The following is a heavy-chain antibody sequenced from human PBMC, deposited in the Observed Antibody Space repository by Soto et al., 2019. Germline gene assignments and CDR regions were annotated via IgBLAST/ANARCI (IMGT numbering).Heavy chain of an antibody. V-gene: IGHV4-59*01. J-gene: IGHJ6*02. CDR1: GGSISSYY. CDR2: IYYSGST. CDR3: ARGPYINYYYYYGMDV. D-gene: IGHD1-20*01. Sequence: LSLTCTVSGGSISSYYWSWIRQPPGKGLEWIGYIYYSGSTNYNPSLKSRVTISVDTSKNQFSLKLSSVTAADTAVYYCARGPYINYYYYYGMDVWGQGTTVTVSS.